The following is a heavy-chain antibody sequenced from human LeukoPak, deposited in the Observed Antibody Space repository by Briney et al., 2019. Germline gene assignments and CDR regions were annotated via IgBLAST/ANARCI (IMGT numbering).Heavy chain of an antibody. CDR2: IYHSGRT. Sequence: PSETLSLTCTVSGYSISSGYYWGWIRQPPGKGLEWIGSIYHSGRTFYNPSLKSRVTISVDTSKNQFSLKLSSVTAADTAVYYCASGSYYYYYYYMDVWGKGTTVTISS. J-gene: IGHJ6*03. D-gene: IGHD1-26*01. CDR3: ASGSYYYYYYYMDV. V-gene: IGHV4-38-2*02. CDR1: GYSISSGYY.